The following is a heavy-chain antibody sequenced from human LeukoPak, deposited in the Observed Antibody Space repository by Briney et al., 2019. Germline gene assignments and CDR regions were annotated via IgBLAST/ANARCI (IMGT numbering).Heavy chain of an antibody. Sequence: PGGSLRLSCAASGFTFSSYAMSWVRQAPGKGLEWVSAISGSGGSTYYADSVKGRFTISRDNSKNTLYLQMSSLRAEDTAVYYCAKVGSAGAYYYYYMDVWGKGTTVTVSS. J-gene: IGHJ6*03. V-gene: IGHV3-23*01. D-gene: IGHD4/OR15-4a*01. CDR2: ISGSGGST. CDR1: GFTFSSYA. CDR3: AKVGSAGAYYYYYMDV.